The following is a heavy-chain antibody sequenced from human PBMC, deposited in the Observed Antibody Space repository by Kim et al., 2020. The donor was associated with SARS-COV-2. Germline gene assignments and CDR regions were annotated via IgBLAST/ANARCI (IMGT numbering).Heavy chain of an antibody. D-gene: IGHD6-13*01. V-gene: IGHV3-30*18. CDR1: GFTFSSYG. CDR2: ISYDGSNK. J-gene: IGHJ6*02. Sequence: GGSLRLSCAASGFTFSSYGMHWVRQAPGKGLEWVAVISYDGSNKYYADSVKGRFTISRDNSKNTLYLQMNSLRAEDTAVYYCAKDAGVRAAAGKTYYYYYGMDVWGQGTTVTVSS. CDR3: AKDAGVRAAAGKTYYYYYGMDV.